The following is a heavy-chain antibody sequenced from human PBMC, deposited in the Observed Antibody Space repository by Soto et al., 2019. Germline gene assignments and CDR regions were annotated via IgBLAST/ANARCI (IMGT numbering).Heavy chain of an antibody. CDR1: AYSLTSYW. CDR2: IYPGDSDT. CDR3: ARIRPPNRRCWSRQWFDT. J-gene: IGHJ5*02. V-gene: IGHV5-51*01. Sequence: LKMSCKGSAYSLTSYWIGWFRQMPWKGLEWVGIIYPGDSDTRYSPSLQGQVTISADKSISTAYLQWSSLNASDTAMDSWARIRPPNRRCWSRQWFDTRSQGELVTVSS. D-gene: IGHD6-13*01.